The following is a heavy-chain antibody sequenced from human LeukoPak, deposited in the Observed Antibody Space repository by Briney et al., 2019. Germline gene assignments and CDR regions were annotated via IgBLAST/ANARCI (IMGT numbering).Heavy chain of an antibody. CDR3: ARGGRLQLWLFSRGSPLPNSYYFDY. J-gene: IGHJ4*02. CDR1: GFTFDDYG. V-gene: IGHV3-20*04. Sequence: PGGSLRLSCAASGFTFDDYGMSWVRQAPGKGLEWVSGINWNGGSTGYADSVKGRFTISRDNAKNSLYLQMNSLRAEDTALYYCARGGRLQLWLFSRGSPLPNSYYFDYWGQGTLVTVSS. CDR2: INWNGGST. D-gene: IGHD5-18*01.